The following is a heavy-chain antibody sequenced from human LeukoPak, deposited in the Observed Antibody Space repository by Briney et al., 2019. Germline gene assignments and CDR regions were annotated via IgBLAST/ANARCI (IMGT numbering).Heavy chain of an antibody. CDR1: GFNFNTYT. J-gene: IGHJ4*02. D-gene: IGHD3-3*01. V-gene: IGHV3-48*01. CDR2: IGSSGLPI. Sequence: GGSLRLSCVASGFNFNTYTMNWVRQAPGKGLEWVSSIGSSGLPIFYADSVKGRFTISRDNPKNTLSLQMNSLRVEDTAVYYCAKGGTDFWSGYIDSWGQGTLVTVSS. CDR3: AKGGTDFWSGYIDS.